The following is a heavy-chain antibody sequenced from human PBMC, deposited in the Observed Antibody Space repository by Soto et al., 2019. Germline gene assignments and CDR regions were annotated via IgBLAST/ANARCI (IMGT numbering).Heavy chain of an antibody. CDR3: AKVGYGDGYYYYYGMDV. Sequence: PGGSLRLSCAASGFTFSSYGMHWVRQAPGKGLEWVAVISYDGSNKYYADSVKGRFTISGDNSKNTLYLQMNSLRAEDTAVYYCAKVGYGDGYYYYYGMDVWGQGTTVTVSS. CDR2: ISYDGSNK. J-gene: IGHJ6*02. CDR1: GFTFSSYG. D-gene: IGHD4-17*01. V-gene: IGHV3-30*18.